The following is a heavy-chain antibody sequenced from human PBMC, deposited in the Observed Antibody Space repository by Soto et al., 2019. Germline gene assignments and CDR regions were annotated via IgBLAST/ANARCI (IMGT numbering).Heavy chain of an antibody. CDR1: GGSVSSGSYY. V-gene: IGHV4-61*01. Sequence: ETLSLTCTVSGGSVSSGSYYWSWIRQPPGKGLEWIGYIYYSGSTNYNPSLKSRVTISVDTSKNQFSLKLSSVTAADTAVYYCAREEGAIDYWGQGTLVTVSS. D-gene: IGHD1-26*01. CDR2: IYYSGST. J-gene: IGHJ4*02. CDR3: AREEGAIDY.